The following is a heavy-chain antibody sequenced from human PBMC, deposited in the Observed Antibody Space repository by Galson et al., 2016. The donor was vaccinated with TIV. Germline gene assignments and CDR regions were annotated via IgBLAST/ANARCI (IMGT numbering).Heavy chain of an antibody. CDR2: IKGDGSET. J-gene: IGHJ4*02. D-gene: IGHD2-8*02. CDR3: AKDGYWSFDS. CDR1: GFAFSDYY. V-gene: IGHV3-7*03. Sequence: SLRLSCAASGFAFSDYYMTWVRQAPGEGLELVAKIKGDGSETDYVDSVKGRFIVSRDNAKNSVFLQMNSLRAEDTAVYYCAKDGYWSFDSWGQGTLVTVSS.